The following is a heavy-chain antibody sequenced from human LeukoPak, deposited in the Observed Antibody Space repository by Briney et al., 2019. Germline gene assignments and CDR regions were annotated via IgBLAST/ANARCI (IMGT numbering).Heavy chain of an antibody. V-gene: IGHV3-15*01. D-gene: IGHD4-17*01. J-gene: IGHJ4*02. CDR3: ANYGDSTVY. CDR1: GFTFSNAW. CDR2: IRTKTDGGPT. Sequence: GGSQRLSCAASGFTFSNAWMSWVRQAPGKGLEWVGRIRTKTDGGPTDYAAPVKGRFTISRDDSKNTLYLQMNSLKTEDTAVYYCANYGDSTVYWGQGTLVTVSS.